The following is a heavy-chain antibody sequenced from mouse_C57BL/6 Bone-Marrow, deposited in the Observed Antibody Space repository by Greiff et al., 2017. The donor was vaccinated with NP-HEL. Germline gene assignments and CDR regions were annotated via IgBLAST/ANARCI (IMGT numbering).Heavy chain of an antibody. CDR2: INPNNGGT. CDR3: AREYYGSSYCYWYCDV. J-gene: IGHJ1*03. CDR1: GYTFTDYN. Sequence: EVQVVESGPELVKPGASVKMSCKASGYTFTDYNMHWVKQSHGKSLEWIGYINPNNGGTSYNQKFKGKATLTVNKSSSTAYMELRSLTSEDSAVYYCAREYYGSSYCYWYCDVWGTGTTVTVSS. D-gene: IGHD1-1*01. V-gene: IGHV1-22*01.